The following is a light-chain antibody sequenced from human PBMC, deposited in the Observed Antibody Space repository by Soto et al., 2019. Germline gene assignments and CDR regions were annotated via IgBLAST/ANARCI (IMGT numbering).Light chain of an antibody. J-gene: IGKJ2*01. CDR2: GAS. Sequence: EIVMTQSPATLSVSPGERATLSCRASQSVSSNLAWYQQKPGQAPRLLIYGASTRATGISARFSGSGSGTEFTLTISSLQSEDFAVYYCQQYNNWPPMYTFRQGTKLEIK. CDR1: QSVSSN. CDR3: QQYNNWPPMYT. V-gene: IGKV3-15*01.